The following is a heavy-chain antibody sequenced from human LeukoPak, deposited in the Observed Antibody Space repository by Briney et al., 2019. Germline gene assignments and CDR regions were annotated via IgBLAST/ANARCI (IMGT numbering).Heavy chain of an antibody. V-gene: IGHV4-34*01. Sequence: SETLSLTCAVYGGSFSGYYWSWIRQPPGEGLEWIGEINHSGSTNYNPSLKSRVTISVDTSKNQFSLKLSSVTAADTAVYYCARGFPYMDVWGKGTTVIVSS. CDR1: GGSFSGYY. CDR3: ARGFPYMDV. CDR2: INHSGST. J-gene: IGHJ6*03.